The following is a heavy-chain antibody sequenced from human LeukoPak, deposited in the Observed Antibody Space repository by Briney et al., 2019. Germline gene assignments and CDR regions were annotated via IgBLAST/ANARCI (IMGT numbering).Heavy chain of an antibody. D-gene: IGHD1-26*01. Sequence: SQTLSLTCAISGDSVSTNTGAWNWIRHSPSRGLEWLGRTYYRTQWYHDYAVSVKGRISINPDTSKSQFSLQLKSVTREDTAVYYCAREDRGGNGHFDFWGQGTLVGVSS. CDR1: GDSVSTNTGA. J-gene: IGHJ4*02. CDR2: TYYRTQWYH. CDR3: AREDRGGNGHFDF. V-gene: IGHV6-1*01.